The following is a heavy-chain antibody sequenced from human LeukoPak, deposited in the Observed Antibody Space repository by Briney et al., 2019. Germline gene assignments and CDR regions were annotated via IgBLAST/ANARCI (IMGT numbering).Heavy chain of an antibody. CDR2: IKPDGSEK. J-gene: IGHJ4*02. Sequence: GGSLRLSCAASGFIFSNYWMSWVCQAPGKGREWVANIKPDGSEKYYVDSLKGRFTISRDNAKNSLYLRMNSLRVEDTAVYYCARGGNSSWDYWGQGALVTVSS. V-gene: IGHV3-7*01. D-gene: IGHD6-6*01. CDR3: ARGGNSSWDY. CDR1: GFIFSNYW.